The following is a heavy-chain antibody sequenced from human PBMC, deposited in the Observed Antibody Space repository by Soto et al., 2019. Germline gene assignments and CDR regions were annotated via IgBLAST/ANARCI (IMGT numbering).Heavy chain of an antibody. V-gene: IGHV4-30-2*01. J-gene: IGHJ4*02. CDR2: IYHSGST. D-gene: IGHD4-4*01. CDR3: ARETPTELFDY. CDR1: GGSISSGGYS. Sequence: SETLSLTCAVSGGSISSGGYSWSWIWQPPGKGLEWIGYIYHSGSTYYNPSLKSRVTISVDRSKNQFSLKLSSVTAADTAVYYCARETPTELFDYWGQGTLVTVSS.